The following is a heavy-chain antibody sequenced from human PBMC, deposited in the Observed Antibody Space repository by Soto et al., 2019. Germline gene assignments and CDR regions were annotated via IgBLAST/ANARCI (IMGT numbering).Heavy chain of an antibody. V-gene: IGHV3-74*01. Sequence: GGSLRLSCVACGVSFRSYWMHWDRQAPGQGLVWVSRINTDGSSQGYADSVKGRSTISRDNAKNTLYLQMNSLRAEDTAMYYCARGFDFWSGFYYYAMDVWGQGTTVTVSS. D-gene: IGHD3-3*01. CDR2: INTDGSSQ. CDR3: ARGFDFWSGFYYYAMDV. CDR1: GVSFRSYW. J-gene: IGHJ6*02.